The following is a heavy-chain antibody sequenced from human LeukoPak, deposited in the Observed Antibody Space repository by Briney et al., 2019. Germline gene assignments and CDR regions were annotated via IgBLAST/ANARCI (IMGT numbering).Heavy chain of an antibody. CDR1: GYTFTSYG. V-gene: IGHV1-18*01. Sequence: ASVKVSCKASGYTFTSYGISWVRQSPGQGLEWMGWVSAYNGNTNYAQKLQGRVTMTTDTSTSTAYMELRSQRSDDTAVYYCARYDVYSSSWGRYFDYWGQGTLVTVSS. J-gene: IGHJ4*02. CDR3: ARYDVYSSSWGRYFDY. CDR2: VSAYNGNT. D-gene: IGHD6-13*01.